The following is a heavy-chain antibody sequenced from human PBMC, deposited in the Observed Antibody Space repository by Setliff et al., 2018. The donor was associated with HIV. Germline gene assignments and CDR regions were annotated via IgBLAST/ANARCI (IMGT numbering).Heavy chain of an antibody. J-gene: IGHJ4*02. CDR2: LSPSGTT. Sequence: SETLSLTCTVYGGSFSNYYTNWIRQPPGKGLEWIGELSPSGTTRSNPSLQSRVTISLDTSNNQFSLKLTSVTAADTAMYYCASFFVTTVTNQDYWGQGTPVTSPQ. V-gene: IGHV4-34*01. CDR3: ASFFVTTVTNQDY. CDR1: GGSFSNYY. D-gene: IGHD4-17*01.